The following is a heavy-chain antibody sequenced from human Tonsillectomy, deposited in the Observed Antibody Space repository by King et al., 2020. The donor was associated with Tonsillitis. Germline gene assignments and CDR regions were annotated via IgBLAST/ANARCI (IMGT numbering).Heavy chain of an antibody. Sequence: QLVQSGAEVKKPGSSVKVSCKASGGTFSSYVISWVRQAPGQGLEWMGGIIPILGTANYAQKFQGRVTITADESTSTAYMDLSSLRSEDTAIYYCASPPAGYCSSATCRYAFDIWGQGKMVTVSS. CDR1: GGTFSSYV. V-gene: IGHV1-69*01. CDR3: ASPPAGYCSSATCRYAFDI. J-gene: IGHJ3*02. D-gene: IGHD2-2*01. CDR2: IIPILGTA.